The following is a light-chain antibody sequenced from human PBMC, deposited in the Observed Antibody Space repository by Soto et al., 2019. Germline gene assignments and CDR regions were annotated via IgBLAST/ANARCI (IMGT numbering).Light chain of an antibody. CDR3: CSYTSSSTVV. J-gene: IGLJ2*01. CDR2: DVD. Sequence: QSVLTQPRSVSGSPGQSVTISCTGISGDVGGHDFVSWYQQHPGKAPKLIIYDVDKRPSGVPDRFSGSRSGNTASLTISGLQTDDEADYYCCSYTSSSTVVFGGGTKLTVL. V-gene: IGLV2-11*01. CDR1: SGDVGGHDF.